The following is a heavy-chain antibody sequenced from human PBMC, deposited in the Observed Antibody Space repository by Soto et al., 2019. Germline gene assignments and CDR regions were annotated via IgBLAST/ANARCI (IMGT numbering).Heavy chain of an antibody. Sequence: SETLSLTCTVSGGSISSSSYYWGWIRQPPGKGLEWIGSIYYSGSTYYNPSLKSRVTISVDTSKNQFSLKLSSVTAADTAVYYCARSVYYDFWSGYYTYYFDYWGQGTLVTVSS. CDR1: GGSISSSSYY. J-gene: IGHJ4*02. V-gene: IGHV4-39*01. CDR3: ARSVYYDFWSGYYTYYFDY. CDR2: IYYSGST. D-gene: IGHD3-3*01.